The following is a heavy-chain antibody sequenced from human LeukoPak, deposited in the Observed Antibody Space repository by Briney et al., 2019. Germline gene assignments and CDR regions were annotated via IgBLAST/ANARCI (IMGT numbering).Heavy chain of an antibody. CDR1: GGSFSGYY. V-gene: IGHV4-34*01. Sequence: PSETLSLTCAVYGGSFSGYYWSWIRQPPGKGLEWIGEINHSGSTNYNPSLKSRVTISVDTSKNQFSLKLSSVTAADTAVYYCARGSGEVVVAATTLAPSYHYYYGMDVWGQGTTVTVSS. D-gene: IGHD2-15*01. CDR2: INHSGST. J-gene: IGHJ6*02. CDR3: ARGSGEVVVAATTLAPSYHYYYGMDV.